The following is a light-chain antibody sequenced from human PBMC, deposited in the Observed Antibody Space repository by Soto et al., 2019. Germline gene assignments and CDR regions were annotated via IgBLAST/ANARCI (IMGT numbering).Light chain of an antibody. CDR3: HQYNNWPPT. CDR2: GAS. CDR1: QSVSSK. V-gene: IGKV3-15*01. J-gene: IGKJ5*01. Sequence: EIVMTRSPATLSVSPGERATLSCRASQSVSSKLAWYQQKPGQAPRLLIYGASTRATGIPARFSGSGSGTEFTLTISSLQSEDFAVYYCHQYNNWPPTFGQGTRLEIK.